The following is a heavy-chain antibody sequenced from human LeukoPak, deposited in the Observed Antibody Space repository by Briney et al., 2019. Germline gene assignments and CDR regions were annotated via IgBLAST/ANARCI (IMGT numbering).Heavy chain of an antibody. Sequence: GASVKVSCKASGYTFTSYGISWVRQAPGQGLEWMGWISAYNGNTNYAQKLQGRVTMTTDTSTSTAYMELRSLRSDDTAVYYCARVLDTTGTTLDYFDYWGQGTLVTVSS. D-gene: IGHD1-1*01. CDR1: GYTFTSYG. J-gene: IGHJ4*02. CDR3: ARVLDTTGTTLDYFDY. CDR2: ISAYNGNT. V-gene: IGHV1-18*01.